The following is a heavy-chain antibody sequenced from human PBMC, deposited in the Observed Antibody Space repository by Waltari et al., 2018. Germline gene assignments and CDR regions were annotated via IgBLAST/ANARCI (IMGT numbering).Heavy chain of an antibody. V-gene: IGHV4-34*01. CDR1: GGSFSGYY. CDR3: ARGGYCSSTSCFYDAFDI. CDR2: INHSGST. Sequence: QVQLQQWGAGLLKPSETLSLTCAVYGGSFSGYYWSWIRPPPGKGLEWNGEINHSGSTNYDPSLKSRVTISVDTSKNQFSLKLSSVTAADTAVYDGARGGYCSSTSCFYDAFDIWGQGTMVTVSS. J-gene: IGHJ3*02. D-gene: IGHD2-2*01.